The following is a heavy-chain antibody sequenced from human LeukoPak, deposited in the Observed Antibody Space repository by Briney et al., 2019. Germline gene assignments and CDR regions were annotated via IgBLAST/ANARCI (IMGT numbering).Heavy chain of an antibody. CDR1: GGSISSYY. Sequence: SETLSLTCTVSGGSISSYYWSWIRQPAGKGLEWIGRIYTSGSTKYNPSLKSRVTISLDTSKNQFSLKVRSVTAADTAVYYCARGSSERGYYNYYYMDVWGKGTTVTISS. J-gene: IGHJ6*03. D-gene: IGHD1-1*01. V-gene: IGHV4-4*07. CDR3: ARGSSERGYYNYYYMDV. CDR2: IYTSGST.